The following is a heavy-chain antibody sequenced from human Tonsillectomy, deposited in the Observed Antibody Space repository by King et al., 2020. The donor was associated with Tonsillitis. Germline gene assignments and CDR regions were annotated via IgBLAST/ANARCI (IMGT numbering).Heavy chain of an antibody. CDR1: GGSISSSSYS. J-gene: IGHJ4*02. Sequence: QLQESGPGLVKPSETLSLTCTVSGGSISSSSYSWGWIRQPPGKGLEWIGSIYYTGNTYYNPSLQNRVTISIDTSKNQFSLQLTSVTAADAAVYYCASRRGLDYWGQGTLVTVSS. CDR3: ASRRGLDY. V-gene: IGHV4-39*01. CDR2: IYYTGNT.